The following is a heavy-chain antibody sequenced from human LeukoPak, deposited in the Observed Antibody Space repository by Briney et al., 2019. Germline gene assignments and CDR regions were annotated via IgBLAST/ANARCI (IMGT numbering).Heavy chain of an antibody. D-gene: IGHD2-15*01. J-gene: IGHJ5*02. V-gene: IGHV3-30*18. Sequence: GSLRLSCAASGFTFSSYGMHWVRQAPGKGLEWVAVISYDGSNKYYADSVKGRFTISRDNSKNTLYLQMNSLRAEDTAVYYCAKSGGSCGLDPWGQGTLVTVSS. CDR1: GFTFSSYG. CDR3: AKSGGSCGLDP. CDR2: ISYDGSNK.